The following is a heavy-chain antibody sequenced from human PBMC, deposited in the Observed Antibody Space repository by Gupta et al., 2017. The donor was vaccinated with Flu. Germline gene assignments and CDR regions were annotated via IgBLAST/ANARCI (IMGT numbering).Heavy chain of an antibody. CDR2: INHSGST. V-gene: IGHV4-34*01. J-gene: IGHJ6*02. D-gene: IGHD2-15*01. CDR3: ARGGCSGGSCYRYYYYGMDV. Sequence: QVQLQQWGAGLLKPSETLSLTCAVYGGSFSGYYWSWIRQPPGKGLEWIGEINHSGSTNYNPSLKSRVTISVDTSKNQFSLKLSSVTAADTAVYYCARGGCSGGSCYRYYYYGMDVWGQGTTVTVSS. CDR1: GGSFSGYY.